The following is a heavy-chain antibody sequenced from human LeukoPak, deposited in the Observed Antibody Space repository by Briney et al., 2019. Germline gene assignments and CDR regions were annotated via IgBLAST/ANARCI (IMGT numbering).Heavy chain of an antibody. J-gene: IGHJ4*02. V-gene: IGHV3-7*01. D-gene: IGHD1-14*01. Sequence: GGSLRLSCTASGFTFSDYWMTWVRQAPGKGLQWVANIKDDGTDRNYVDCVRGRFTISRDNAKNSLFLQMHSLRAEDTALYFCARGGQTNGYNPYWGQGTLVTVSS. CDR3: ARGGQTNGYNPY. CDR2: IKDDGTDR. CDR1: GFTFSDYW.